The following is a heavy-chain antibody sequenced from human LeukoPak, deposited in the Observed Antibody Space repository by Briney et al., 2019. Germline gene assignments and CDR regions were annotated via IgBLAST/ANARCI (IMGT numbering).Heavy chain of an antibody. D-gene: IGHD6-19*01. CDR1: GFTFSSYA. Sequence: GGSLRLSCAASGFTFSSYAMSWVRQAPGKGLEWVSAISGSGGSTYYADSVKGRFTISRDNSKNTLYLQMNSLRAEDTAVYYCAKARPGIAVAGTISDYWGQGTLVTVSS. CDR2: ISGSGGST. CDR3: AKARPGIAVAGTISDY. V-gene: IGHV3-23*01. J-gene: IGHJ4*02.